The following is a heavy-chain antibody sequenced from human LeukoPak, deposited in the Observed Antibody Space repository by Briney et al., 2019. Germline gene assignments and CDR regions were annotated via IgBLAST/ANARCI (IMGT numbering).Heavy chain of an antibody. CDR2: INHSGST. J-gene: IGHJ4*02. V-gene: IGHV4-34*01. D-gene: IGHD3-10*01. Sequence: PSETLSLTCAVYGGSFSGYYWSWIRQPPGKGLEWIGEINHSGSTNYNPSLKSRVTISVDTSKNQFSLKLSSVTAADTAVYYCARAGSTMVREAIDYWGQGTLVTVSS. CDR3: ARAGSTMVREAIDY. CDR1: GGSFSGYY.